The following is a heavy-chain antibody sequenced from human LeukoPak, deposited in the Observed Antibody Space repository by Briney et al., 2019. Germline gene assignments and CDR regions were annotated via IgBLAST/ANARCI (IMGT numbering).Heavy chain of an antibody. V-gene: IGHV3-23*01. D-gene: IGHD3-16*01. CDR2: ISGSGGST. J-gene: IGHJ4*02. CDR3: AKGTGVMGNNFDY. CDR1: GVTFSSYG. Sequence: PGGSLRLSCAASGVTFSSYGMSWVRQAPGKGLEWVSAISGSGGSTYYADSVKGRFTISRDNSKNTLYLQMNSLRAEDTAVYYCAKGTGVMGNNFDYWGQGTLVTVSS.